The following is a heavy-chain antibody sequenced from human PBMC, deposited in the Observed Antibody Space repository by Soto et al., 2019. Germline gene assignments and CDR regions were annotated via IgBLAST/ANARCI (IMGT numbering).Heavy chain of an antibody. Sequence: DVQLLASGGGLVQPGGSLTLSCAASRFTFSDFAMSWVRQAPGKGLEWVSSIGGTGTDTHYADSVTGRFTISRANSRNTLYLQIDSLRDEDTAVYYCSKDAVPYNGKWDWFDSWGQGTLVIVSS. CDR2: IGGTGTDT. CDR1: RFTFSDFA. D-gene: IGHD1-20*01. J-gene: IGHJ5*01. CDR3: SKDAVPYNGKWDWFDS. V-gene: IGHV3-23*01.